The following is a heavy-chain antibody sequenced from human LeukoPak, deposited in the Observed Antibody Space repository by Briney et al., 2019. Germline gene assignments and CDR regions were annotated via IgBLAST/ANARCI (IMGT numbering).Heavy chain of an antibody. J-gene: IGHJ4*02. CDR3: GRYLRSTSGSI. CDR1: GFTFSSHW. V-gene: IGHV3-7*01. Sequence: GGSLRLSCAASGFTFSSHWMSWVRQAPGKGLEWVASINEDGSDKYYVDSVKGRLTISRDNAKNSLYLQMNSLRAEDTAVYYCGRYLRSTSGSIWGQGTLVTVSS. CDR2: INEDGSDK. D-gene: IGHD1-1*01.